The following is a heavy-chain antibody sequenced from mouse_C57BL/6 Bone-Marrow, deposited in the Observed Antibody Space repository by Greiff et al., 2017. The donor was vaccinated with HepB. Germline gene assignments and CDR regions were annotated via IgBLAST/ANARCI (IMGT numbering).Heavy chain of an antibody. CDR3: TPNWERDY. D-gene: IGHD4-1*02. CDR1: GFNIKDYY. Sequence: VQLKQSGAELVRPGASVKLSCTASGFNIKDYYMHWVKQRPEQGLEWIRRIDPEDGDTEYAPKFQGKATMTVDTSSNTAYLQLSSLTSEDTAVYYCTPNWERDYWGQGTTLTVSS. CDR2: IDPEDGDT. V-gene: IGHV14-1*01. J-gene: IGHJ2*01.